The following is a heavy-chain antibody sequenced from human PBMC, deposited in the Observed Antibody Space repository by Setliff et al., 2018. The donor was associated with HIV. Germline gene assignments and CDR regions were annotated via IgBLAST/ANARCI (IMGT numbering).Heavy chain of an antibody. Sequence: ASVKVSCKASGYTFSSYDINWVRQATGQGLEWMGWMNPNSGNTGYAQKFQGRVTMTRNTAISTAYMELRRLKSEDTAVYYCATSTLGWLLFDYWGQGTLVTVSS. D-gene: IGHD3-22*01. CDR1: GYTFSSYD. V-gene: IGHV1-8*02. CDR2: MNPNSGNT. J-gene: IGHJ4*02. CDR3: ATSTLGWLLFDY.